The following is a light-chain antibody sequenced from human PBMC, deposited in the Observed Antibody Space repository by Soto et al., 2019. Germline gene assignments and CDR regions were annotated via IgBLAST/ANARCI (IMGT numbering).Light chain of an antibody. V-gene: IGKV1-27*01. J-gene: IGKJ3*01. CDR3: QKYNSAPLT. CDR1: QGISNY. Sequence: DIQMTQSPSSLSASVGDRVTITCRASQGISNYLAWYQQKPGKVPKLLIYAASTLQSGVPSRFSGSXXXTDFTLTXXXXXXXXXXXXXCQKYNSAPLTFGPGTKVDIK. CDR2: AAS.